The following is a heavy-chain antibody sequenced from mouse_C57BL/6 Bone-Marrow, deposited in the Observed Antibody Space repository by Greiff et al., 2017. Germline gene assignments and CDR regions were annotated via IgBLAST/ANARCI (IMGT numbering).Heavy chain of an antibody. V-gene: IGHV1-53*01. CDR1: GYTFTSYW. CDR2: IKPSNGGT. Sequence: LQLQQPGTELVKPGASVKLSCKASGYTFTSYWMHWVKQRPGQGLEWIGNIKPSNGGTNYNEKFKSKATLTVDKSSSTAYMQRSSLTSEDSAVYYCARKGTGQGYARDYWGQGTSVTVSS. CDR3: ARKGTGQGYARDY. J-gene: IGHJ4*01. D-gene: IGHD4-1*01.